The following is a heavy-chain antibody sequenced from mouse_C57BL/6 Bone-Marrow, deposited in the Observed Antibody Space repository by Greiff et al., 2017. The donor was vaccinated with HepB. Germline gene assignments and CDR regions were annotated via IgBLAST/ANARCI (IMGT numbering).Heavy chain of an antibody. V-gene: IGHV1-64*01. Sequence: QVQLQQPGAELVKPGASVKLSCKASGYTFTSYWMHWVKQRPGQGLEWIGMIHPNSGSTNYNEKFKIKATLTVDKSSSTAYMQLSSLTSEDSAVYYCARGFDYYGSSVYAMDYWGQGTSVTVSS. CDR1: GYTFTSYW. D-gene: IGHD1-1*01. CDR2: IHPNSGST. J-gene: IGHJ4*01. CDR3: ARGFDYYGSSVYAMDY.